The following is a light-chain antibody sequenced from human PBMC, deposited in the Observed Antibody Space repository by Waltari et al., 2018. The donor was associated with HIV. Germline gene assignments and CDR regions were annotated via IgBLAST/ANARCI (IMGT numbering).Light chain of an antibody. Sequence: QSVLTQPASVSGSPGQSITISCSGTRSDVGAYNLVSWYRQNPGKAPQVIIFQDTKRPSGISDRFSGSESGKTASLTISGLRLEDQGNYYCCSYAGRNTYVFGSGTEVSVL. CDR2: QDT. CDR3: CSYAGRNTYV. J-gene: IGLJ1*01. CDR1: RSDVGAYNL. V-gene: IGLV2-23*01.